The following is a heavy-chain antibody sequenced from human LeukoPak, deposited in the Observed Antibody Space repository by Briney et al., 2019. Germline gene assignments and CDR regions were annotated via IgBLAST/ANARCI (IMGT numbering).Heavy chain of an antibody. CDR2: ISYDGSNK. CDR1: GFTFSSHA. CDR3: VKGGDGSIPFDY. D-gene: IGHD5-24*01. J-gene: IGHJ4*02. Sequence: GRSLRLSCAASGFTFSSHAMHWVRQAPGKGLEWVAVISYDGSNKYYADSVRGRFTISRDNPKNTVFLQMNSLRGDDTAVHYCVKGGDGSIPFDYWGQGTLVTVSS. V-gene: IGHV3-30-3*01.